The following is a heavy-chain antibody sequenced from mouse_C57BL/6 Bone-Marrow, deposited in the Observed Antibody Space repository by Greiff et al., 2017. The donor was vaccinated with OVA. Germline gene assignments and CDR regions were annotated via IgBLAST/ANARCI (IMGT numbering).Heavy chain of an antibody. V-gene: IGHV1-22*01. CDR3: AIDYDDFDD. J-gene: IGHJ2*01. CDR1: GYTFTDYN. D-gene: IGHD2-4*01. Sequence: VQLQQSGPELVKPGASVKMPCKASGYTFTDYNMHWVKQSHGKSLEWMGYINPNNGGPSHNQMFKGKATLTVNKSSSTAYMELRSLTSEDSAVYYCAIDYDDFDDWGQGTTLTVSS. CDR2: INPNNGGP.